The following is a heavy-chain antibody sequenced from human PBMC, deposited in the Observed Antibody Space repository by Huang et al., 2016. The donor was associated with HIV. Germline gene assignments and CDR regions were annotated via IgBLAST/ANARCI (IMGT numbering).Heavy chain of an antibody. Sequence: QVQLVESGGGVVQPGRSLRLSCAASGFTFSSDGMHWVRQAPGKGLEGVAVISYDKSNKYYADCVKGRLTISRDNSKNTLYLQINSLTTEDTAVYYCAKGGRAAAVMDVWGKGTTVTVSS. CDR2: ISYDKSNK. CDR1: GFTFSSDG. J-gene: IGHJ6*04. V-gene: IGHV3-30*18. CDR3: AKGGRAAAVMDV. D-gene: IGHD6-13*01.